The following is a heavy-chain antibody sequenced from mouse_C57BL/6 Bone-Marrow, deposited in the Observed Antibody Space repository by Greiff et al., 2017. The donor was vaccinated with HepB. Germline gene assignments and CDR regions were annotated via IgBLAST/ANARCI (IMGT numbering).Heavy chain of an antibody. J-gene: IGHJ2*01. CDR1: GISITTGNYR. CDR3: ARDKGTTRDFDY. CDR2: IYYSGTI. Sequence: VQLKESGPGLVKPSQTVFLTCTVTGISITTGNYRWSWIRQFPGTKLEWIGYIYYSGTITYNPSLTSRTTITRDTPKNQFFLEMNSLTAEDTATYYCARDKGTTRDFDYWGQGTTLTVSS. D-gene: IGHD1-1*01. V-gene: IGHV3-5*01.